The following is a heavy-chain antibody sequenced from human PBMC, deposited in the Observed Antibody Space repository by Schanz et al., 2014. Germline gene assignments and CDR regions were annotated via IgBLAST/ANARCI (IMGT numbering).Heavy chain of an antibody. D-gene: IGHD3-10*01. V-gene: IGHV3-23*04. J-gene: IGHJ2*01. CDR1: GFTFSSYA. Sequence: EVQLVESGGGLAQPGGSLRLSCAASGFTFSSYAMSWVRQPPGKGLEWVSSIRGSGGGTDYADSVKGRFTISRDNSKNTLYLQMNRLRTEDTAVYYCATVGSETYSIYWYFDLWGRGTLVTVSS. CDR2: IRGSGGGT. CDR3: ATVGSETYSIYWYFDL.